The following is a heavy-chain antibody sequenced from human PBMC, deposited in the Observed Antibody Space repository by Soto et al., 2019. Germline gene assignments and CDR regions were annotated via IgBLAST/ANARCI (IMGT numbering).Heavy chain of an antibody. D-gene: IGHD3-3*01. Sequence: SVKVSCKASGGTFSSYAISWVRQAPGQGLEWMGGIIPIFGTANYAQKFQGRVTITADESTSTAYMELSSLRSEDTAVYYCARDSPYYDFWSGYPRMDVWGQGTTVTVSS. J-gene: IGHJ6*02. V-gene: IGHV1-69*13. CDR1: GGTFSSYA. CDR2: IIPIFGTA. CDR3: ARDSPYYDFWSGYPRMDV.